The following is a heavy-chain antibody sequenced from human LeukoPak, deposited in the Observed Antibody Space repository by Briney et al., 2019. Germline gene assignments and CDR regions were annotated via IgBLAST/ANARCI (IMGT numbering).Heavy chain of an antibody. CDR2: INPNRGGT. V-gene: IGHV1-2*02. J-gene: IGHJ4*02. D-gene: IGHD3-22*01. CDR1: RYTFTDYY. CDR3: ARVYLGVYYYGSSGYSHLDY. Sequence: ASVHVSCKASRYTFTDYYMHEVRPAPGQGLEGMGWINPNRGGTKYAQKLQARVTMTRDPCISTAYMELSRLRSDDTAVYYCARVYLGVYYYGSSGYSHLDYWGQGTLVTVSS.